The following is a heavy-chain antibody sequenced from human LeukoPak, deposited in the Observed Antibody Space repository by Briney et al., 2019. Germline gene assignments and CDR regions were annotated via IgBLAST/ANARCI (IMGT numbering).Heavy chain of an antibody. D-gene: IGHD3-22*01. V-gene: IGHV3-9*02. CDR2: NSWYSGSI. J-gene: IGHJ4*02. CDR3: AKAGLQQVILVVECFFDD. CDR1: GFPSEDYE. Sequence: LRLSCAASGFPSEDYEMHGVRESRGRGLAWDSDNSWYSGSIDYADSVKGRFTISRDNAKNSLYLQMNSLRAEDTALYYCAKAGLQQVILVVECFFDDSGQGTLGTVCS.